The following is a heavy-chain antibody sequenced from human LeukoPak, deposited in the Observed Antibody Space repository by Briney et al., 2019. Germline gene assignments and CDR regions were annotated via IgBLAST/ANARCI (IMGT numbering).Heavy chain of an antibody. Sequence: GVSLRLSCAASGFTFTSYWMNWVRQAPGMGLEWVANIKQDGSEKYYVDSVKGRFTISRDNAKNSLYLQMNSLRAEDTAVYYCARDPDRDGVDYWGQGTLVTVSS. D-gene: IGHD1-14*01. V-gene: IGHV3-7*01. CDR3: ARDPDRDGVDY. J-gene: IGHJ4*02. CDR1: GFTFTSYW. CDR2: IKQDGSEK.